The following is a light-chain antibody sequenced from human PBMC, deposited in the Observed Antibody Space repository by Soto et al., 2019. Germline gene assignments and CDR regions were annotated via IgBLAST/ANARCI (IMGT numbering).Light chain of an antibody. J-gene: IGKJ1*01. CDR3: QQYDSSRT. V-gene: IGKV3-20*01. CDR2: GAS. Sequence: IGWTQSPGTLSLSPLYRATLSCMASQSVSRSYLGWYQQKPGQAPRLLMYGASSRATGIPDRFSGSGSGTDFTLTISRLEPEDFAVYYCQQYDSSRTFGQGTKVDIK. CDR1: QSVSRSY.